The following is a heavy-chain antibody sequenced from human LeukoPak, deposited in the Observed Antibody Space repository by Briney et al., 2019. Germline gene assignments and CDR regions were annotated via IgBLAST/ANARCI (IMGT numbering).Heavy chain of an antibody. J-gene: IGHJ3*02. CDR3: ARGLGYCSGGSCPRRAFDI. Sequence: GGSLRLSCAASGFTFSDYYMSWIRQAPGKGLGWVSLISSSGSTIYYADSMKGRFTISRDNDLQMNSLRAEDTAVYYCARGLGYCSGGSCPRRAFDIWGQGTVVTVSS. CDR2: ISSSGSTI. CDR1: GFTFSDYY. D-gene: IGHD2-15*01. V-gene: IGHV3-11*01.